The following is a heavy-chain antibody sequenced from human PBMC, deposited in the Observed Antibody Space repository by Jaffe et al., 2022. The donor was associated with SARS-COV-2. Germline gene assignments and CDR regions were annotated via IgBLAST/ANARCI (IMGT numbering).Heavy chain of an antibody. CDR3: TTGAEDYVWGSYRSLGEGYFDY. D-gene: IGHD3-16*02. CDR2: IKSKTDGGTT. V-gene: IGHV3-15*01. Sequence: EVQLVESGGGLVKLGGSLRLSCAASGFTFTNAWMSWVRQAPGKGLEWVGRIKSKTDGGTTDYAAPVKGRFTISRDDSKNMLYLQMNSLKTEDTAVYYCTTGAEDYVWGSYRSLGEGYFDYWGQGTLVTVSP. J-gene: IGHJ4*02. CDR1: GFTFTNAW.